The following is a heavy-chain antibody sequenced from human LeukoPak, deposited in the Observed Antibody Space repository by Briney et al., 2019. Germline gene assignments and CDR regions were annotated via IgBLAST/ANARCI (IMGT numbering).Heavy chain of an antibody. CDR2: FDPEDGET. D-gene: IGHD3-22*01. V-gene: IGHV1-24*01. Sequence: ASVKVSFKVSGYTLTELSMHWVRQAPGKGLEWMGGFDPEDGETIYAQKFQGRVTMTEDTSTDTAYMELSSLRSEDTAVYYCATTYYYDSSGPISLFTVVPFAFDIWGQGTMVTVSS. CDR1: GYTLTELS. CDR3: ATTYYYDSSGPISLFTVVPFAFDI. J-gene: IGHJ3*02.